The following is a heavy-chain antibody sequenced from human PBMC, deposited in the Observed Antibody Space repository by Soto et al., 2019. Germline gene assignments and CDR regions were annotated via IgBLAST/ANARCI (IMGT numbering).Heavy chain of an antibody. CDR2: VDPEDGET. V-gene: IGHV1-69-2*01. D-gene: IGHD6-13*01. J-gene: IGHJ6*02. CDR3: ATAGSGGQIKIRSSSWYYYGMDV. Sequence: EVQLVQSGAEVKKPGATVKISCKVSGYTFTDYYMHWVQQAPGKGLEWMGLVDPEDGETIYAEKFQGRVTITADTSTDKAYMELSSLRSEDTAVYYCATAGSGGQIKIRSSSWYYYGMDVWGQGTTVTVSS. CDR1: GYTFTDYY.